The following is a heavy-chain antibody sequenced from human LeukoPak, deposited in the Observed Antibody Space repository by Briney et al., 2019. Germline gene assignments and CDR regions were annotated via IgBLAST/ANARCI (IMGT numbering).Heavy chain of an antibody. CDR1: GFTFDDYA. J-gene: IGHJ4*02. D-gene: IGHD6-19*01. Sequence: GGSLRLSCAASGFTFDDYAMHWVRQAPGKGLEWVSGISWNSGSIGCADSVKGRFTISRDNAKNSLYLQMNSLRAEDMALYYCARYAVAGEFDYWGQGTLVTVSS. CDR2: ISWNSGSI. CDR3: ARYAVAGEFDY. V-gene: IGHV3-9*03.